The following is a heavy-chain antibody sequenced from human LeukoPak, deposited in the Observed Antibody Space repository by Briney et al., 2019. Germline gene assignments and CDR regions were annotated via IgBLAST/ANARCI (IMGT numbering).Heavy chain of an antibody. CDR3: AREGCSSTSCYDFDY. D-gene: IGHD2-2*01. CDR2: INTNIGNP. V-gene: IGHV7-4-1*02. J-gene: IGHJ4*02. CDR1: GYTFTSYA. Sequence: ASVKVSCKASGYTFTSYAMNWVRQAPGQGLEWMGWINTNIGNPTYAQGFTGRFVFSLDTSVSTAYLQISSLKAEDTAVYYCAREGCSSTSCYDFDYWGQGTLVTVSS.